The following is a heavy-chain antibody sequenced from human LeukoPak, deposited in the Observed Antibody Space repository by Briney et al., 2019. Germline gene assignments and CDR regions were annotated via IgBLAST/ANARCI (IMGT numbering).Heavy chain of an antibody. J-gene: IGHJ3*02. Sequence: GASVKVSCKVSGFNFTELSIHWVRQAPGKGLEWMGGFETEDGETVYAQKFQGRVAMTEDRFTDTHYMELSSLRSEDTAVYYCARERGDYSSSFDAFDIWGQGTMVTVSS. D-gene: IGHD3-3*01. CDR1: GFNFTELS. CDR2: FETEDGET. CDR3: ARERGDYSSSFDAFDI. V-gene: IGHV1-24*01.